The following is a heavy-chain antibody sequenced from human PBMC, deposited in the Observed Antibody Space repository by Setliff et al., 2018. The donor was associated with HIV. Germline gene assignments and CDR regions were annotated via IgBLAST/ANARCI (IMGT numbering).Heavy chain of an antibody. D-gene: IGHD6-19*01. V-gene: IGHV3-20*04. Sequence: GSLRLSCAASGFTFAEYGMTWVRQVPGKGLEWVSAISWNGGNRGFADFVRGRFTISRDNAKNSLYLQMNGLRAEDTAVYYCTRDGSGWSQDWGQGTLVTVSS. J-gene: IGHJ4*02. CDR3: TRDGSGWSQD. CDR2: ISWNGGNR. CDR1: GFTFAEYG.